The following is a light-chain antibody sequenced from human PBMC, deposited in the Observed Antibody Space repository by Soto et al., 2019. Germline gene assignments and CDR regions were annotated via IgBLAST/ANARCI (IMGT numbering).Light chain of an antibody. CDR3: SSYRSSSSSSSLL. J-gene: IGLJ2*01. V-gene: IGLV2-14*01. CDR2: EVS. CDR1: SSDVGGYNY. Sequence: QSALTQPASVSGSPGQSITISCIGTSSDVGGYNYVSWYQQHPGKAPKLLIYEVSNRPSGVSNRFSGSKSGNTASLTISGLQAEDEADYYCSSYRSSSSSSSLLFGGGTKLTVL.